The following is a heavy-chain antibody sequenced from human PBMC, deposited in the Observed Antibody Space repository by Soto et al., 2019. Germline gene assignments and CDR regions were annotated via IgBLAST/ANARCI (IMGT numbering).Heavy chain of an antibody. V-gene: IGHV4-30-2*01. CDR1: GGSIGSGGYS. CDR2: IYHSGST. CDR3: ARDRYYDSSGYSHGWFDP. J-gene: IGHJ5*02. Sequence: SETLSLTCAVSGGSIGSGGYSWSWIRQPPGKGLEWIGYIYHSGSTYYNPSLKSRVTISVDRSKNQFSLKLSSVTAADTAVYYCARDRYYDSSGYSHGWFDPWGQGTLVTVSS. D-gene: IGHD3-22*01.